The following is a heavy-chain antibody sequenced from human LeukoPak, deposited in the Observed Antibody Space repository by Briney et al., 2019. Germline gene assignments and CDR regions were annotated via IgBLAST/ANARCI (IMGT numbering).Heavy chain of an antibody. D-gene: IGHD3-9*01. J-gene: IGHJ3*02. CDR3: AKDSGDILTGSNAFDI. CDR1: GFTFSGYA. Sequence: QPGGSLRLSCAASGFTFSGYAMSWVRQAPGKGLEWVSAISGSGGSTYYADSVKGRFTISRDNSKNTLYLQMNSLRAEDTAVYYCAKDSGDILTGSNAFDIWGQGTMVTVSS. V-gene: IGHV3-23*01. CDR2: ISGSGGST.